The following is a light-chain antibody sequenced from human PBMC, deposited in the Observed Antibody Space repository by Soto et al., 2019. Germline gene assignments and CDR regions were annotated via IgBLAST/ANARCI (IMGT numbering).Light chain of an antibody. J-gene: IGLJ1*01. CDR1: SSDVGGNTY. CDR3: SSYTASTTPLYV. CDR2: EVS. V-gene: IGLV2-14*01. Sequence: QSVLTQPASVSGSPGQSISMSCTGTSSDVGGNTYVSWYQQHPGKAPKLLIYEVSHRPSGVSPRFSGSKSGNTASLTISGLQVEEEADYYCSSYTASTTPLYVFGTGTKLTVL.